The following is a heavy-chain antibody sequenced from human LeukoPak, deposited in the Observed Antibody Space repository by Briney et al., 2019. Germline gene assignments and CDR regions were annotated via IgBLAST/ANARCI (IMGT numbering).Heavy chain of an antibody. D-gene: IGHD4-23*01. CDR1: GGSISSGSYY. Sequence: SQTLSLTCTVSGGSISSGSYYWSWIRQPPGKGLEWIGYIYYSGSTNYNPSLKSRVTISVDTSKNQFSLKLSSVTAADTAVYYCARALSATVVTRWGQGTLVTVSS. V-gene: IGHV4-61*01. CDR2: IYYSGST. CDR3: ARALSATVVTR. J-gene: IGHJ4*02.